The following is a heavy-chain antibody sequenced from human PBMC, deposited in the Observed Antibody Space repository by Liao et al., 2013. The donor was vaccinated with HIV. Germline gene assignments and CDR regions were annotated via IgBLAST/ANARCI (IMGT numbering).Heavy chain of an antibody. Sequence: QVQLQESGSGLVKPSETLSLTCTVSGGSINNYYWSWLRQPPGKGLEWIGYVYYNGGTDYTPSLRSRVTISLDTSKSHFSLRVTSVTAADTAVYYCARGNWAYYFDYWGQGILVTVSS. CDR2: VYYNGGT. D-gene: IGHD1-1*01. CDR3: ARGNWAYYFDY. J-gene: IGHJ4*02. CDR1: GGSINNYY. V-gene: IGHV4-59*01.